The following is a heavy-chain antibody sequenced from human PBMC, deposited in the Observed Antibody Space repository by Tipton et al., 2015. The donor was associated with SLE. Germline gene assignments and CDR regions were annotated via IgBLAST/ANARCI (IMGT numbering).Heavy chain of an antibody. J-gene: IGHJ2*01. D-gene: IGHD4-23*01. CDR1: GITFSSYE. Sequence: SLRLSCAASGITFSSYEMNWVRQAPGKGLEWVSYISSSGSTIYYADSVKGRFTISRDNAKNSLYLQMNSLRAEDTAVYYCARGTTTVAYYWYFDLWGRGTLVTVSS. CDR2: ISSSGSTI. CDR3: ARGTTTVAYYWYFDL. V-gene: IGHV3-48*03.